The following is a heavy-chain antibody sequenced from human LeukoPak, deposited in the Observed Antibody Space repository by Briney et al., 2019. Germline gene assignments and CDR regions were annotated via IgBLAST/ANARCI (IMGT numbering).Heavy chain of an antibody. V-gene: IGHV3-48*03. J-gene: IGHJ4*02. CDR2: ISGSGNTI. CDR3: ARGRIVGATGVFLY. CDR1: GFTFSSYE. D-gene: IGHD1-26*01. Sequence: PGGSLRLSCAASGFTFSSYEMNWVRQAPGKGLEWVSYISGSGNTIFYADSVKGRFTLSRDNAKNSLFLQMNSLRAEDTAVYYCARGRIVGATGVFLYWGQGTLVTVSS.